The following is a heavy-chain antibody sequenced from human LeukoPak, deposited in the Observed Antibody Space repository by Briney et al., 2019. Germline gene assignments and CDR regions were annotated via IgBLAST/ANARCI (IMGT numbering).Heavy chain of an antibody. V-gene: IGHV4-59*12. CDR1: GGSISSYY. D-gene: IGHD3-22*01. Sequence: SETLSLTCTVSGGSISSYYWSWIRQPPGKGLEWIGYIYYSGSTNYNPSLKSRVTISVDTSKNQFSLKLSSVTAADTAVYYCARVLPSYDSSGYGRTFDIWGQGTMVTVSS. CDR3: ARVLPSYDSSGYGRTFDI. J-gene: IGHJ3*02. CDR2: IYYSGST.